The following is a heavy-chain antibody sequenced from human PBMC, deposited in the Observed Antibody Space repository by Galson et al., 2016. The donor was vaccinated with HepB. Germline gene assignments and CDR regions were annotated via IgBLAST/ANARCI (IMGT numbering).Heavy chain of an antibody. CDR1: GFTFSSYA. J-gene: IGHJ2*01. D-gene: IGHD1-26*01. CDR2: ITGTGGST. Sequence: SLRLSCAASGFTFSSYAMSWVRRAPGKGLEWVSAITGTGGSTYYADSVKGRFTISRDNSENTLFVQMISLRAEDTAVYYCAKGIRWEFRSGWYFDLWGRGTLVTVSS. CDR3: AKGIRWEFRSGWYFDL. V-gene: IGHV3-23*01.